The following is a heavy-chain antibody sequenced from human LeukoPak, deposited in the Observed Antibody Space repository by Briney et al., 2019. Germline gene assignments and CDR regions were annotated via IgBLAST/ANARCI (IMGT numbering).Heavy chain of an antibody. CDR1: GYTFTGYY. J-gene: IGHJ6*03. Sequence: ASVKVSCKASGYTFTGYYMHWVRQAPGQGLEWMGRINPNSGGTNYAQKFQGRVTMTRDTSISTAYMELSRLRSDDTAVYYCARQSYLSIAAEIYYYYYYMDVWGKGTTVTVSS. CDR3: ARQSYLSIAAEIYYYYYYMDV. V-gene: IGHV1-2*06. D-gene: IGHD6-13*01. CDR2: INPNSGGT.